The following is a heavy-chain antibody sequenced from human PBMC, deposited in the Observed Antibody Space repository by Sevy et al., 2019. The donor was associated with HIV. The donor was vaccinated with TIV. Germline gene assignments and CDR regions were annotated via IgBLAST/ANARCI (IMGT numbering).Heavy chain of an antibody. Sequence: GGSLRLSCAASGFTFSKYSMSWVRQPPGKGLEWVSTLSFGGGEINYADSVKGRFTISRDNSKSSVYLQMNNLRPEDTAVYYRAREGCTKPLDYWGQGTLVTVSS. CDR2: LSFGGGEI. J-gene: IGHJ4*02. CDR1: GFTFSKYS. CDR3: AREGCTKPLDY. V-gene: IGHV3-23*01. D-gene: IGHD2-8*01.